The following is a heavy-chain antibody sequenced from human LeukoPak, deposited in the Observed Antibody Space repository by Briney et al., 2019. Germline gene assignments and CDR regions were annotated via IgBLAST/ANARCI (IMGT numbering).Heavy chain of an antibody. Sequence: GGSLRLSCAASGFTFSSYTMNWVRQAPGKGPEWVSSITSSSSYIYYADSVKGRFTISRDNARNSLHLQMNSLRAEDTAVYYCARVYSSSWTPFDYWGQGTLVTVSS. CDR3: ARVYSSSWTPFDY. CDR2: ITSSSSYI. D-gene: IGHD6-13*01. J-gene: IGHJ4*02. CDR1: GFTFSSYT. V-gene: IGHV3-21*01.